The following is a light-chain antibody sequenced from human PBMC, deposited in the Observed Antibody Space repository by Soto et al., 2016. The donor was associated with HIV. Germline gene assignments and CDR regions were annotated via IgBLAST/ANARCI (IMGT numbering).Light chain of an antibody. CDR1: QSISSY. CDR2: AAS. Sequence: DILMTQSPSSLSASVGDRVTITCRASQSISSYLNWYQQKPGKAPKLLIYAASSLQSGVPSRFSGRGSGTDFTLTISSLQHDDLATYYCQQSSRTPRTFGQGTKVEIK. V-gene: IGKV1-39*01. J-gene: IGKJ1*01. CDR3: QQSSRTPRT.